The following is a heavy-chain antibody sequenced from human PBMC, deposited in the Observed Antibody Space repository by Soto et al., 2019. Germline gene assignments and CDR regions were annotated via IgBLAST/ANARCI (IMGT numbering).Heavy chain of an antibody. J-gene: IGHJ4*02. V-gene: IGHV4-34*01. CDR2: INHSGST. CDR1: GGSFSGYY. CDR3: ARGTSIAARPLYFDY. D-gene: IGHD6-6*01. Sequence: QVQLQQWGAGLLKPSETLSLTCAVYGGSFSGYYWSWIRQPPGKGLEWIGEINHSGSTNYDPSLKSRVTISVDTSKNQFSLKLSSVTAADTAVYYCARGTSIAARPLYFDYWGQGTLVTVSS.